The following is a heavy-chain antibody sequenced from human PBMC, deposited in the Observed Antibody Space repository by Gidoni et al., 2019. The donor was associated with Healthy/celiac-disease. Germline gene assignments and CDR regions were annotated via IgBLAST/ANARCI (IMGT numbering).Heavy chain of an antibody. D-gene: IGHD6-19*01. J-gene: IGHJ5*02. CDR2: ISSSSSYI. Sequence: EVQLVESGGGLVKPGGSLSLSCAASGFTFSSYSMNWVRQAPGKGLEWVSSISSSSSYIYYADSVKGRFTISRDNAKNSLYLQMNSLRAEDTAVYYCARVAVAGTWEDWFDPWGQGTLVTVSS. V-gene: IGHV3-21*01. CDR1: GFTFSSYS. CDR3: ARVAVAGTWEDWFDP.